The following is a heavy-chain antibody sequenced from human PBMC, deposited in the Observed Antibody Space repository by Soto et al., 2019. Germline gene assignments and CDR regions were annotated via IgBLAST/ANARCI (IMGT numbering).Heavy chain of an antibody. CDR1: GYTFTSYY. V-gene: IGHV1-46*01. J-gene: IGHJ4*02. CDR3: ARDQTSTPLRSSSVDY. D-gene: IGHD6-6*01. CDR2: INPSGGST. Sequence: ASVKVSCKASGYTFTSYYMHWVRQAPGQVLEWMGIINPSGGSTSYAQKFQGRVTMTRDTSTSTVYMELSSLRSEDTAVYYCARDQTSTPLRSSSVDYWGQGTLVTVSS.